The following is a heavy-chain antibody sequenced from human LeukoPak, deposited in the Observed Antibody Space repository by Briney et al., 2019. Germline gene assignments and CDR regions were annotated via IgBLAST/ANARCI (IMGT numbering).Heavy chain of an antibody. Sequence: ASVKVSCKASGYTFTGYYMHWVRQAPGQGLEWMGWINPNSGGTNYAQKFQGRVTMTRDTSISTAYMELSRLRSDGTAVYYCARVRLQSLYSSSSFSGPLYYYYMDVWGKGTTVTVSS. CDR2: INPNSGGT. D-gene: IGHD6-6*01. CDR3: ARVRLQSLYSSSSFSGPLYYYYMDV. J-gene: IGHJ6*03. V-gene: IGHV1-2*02. CDR1: GYTFTGYY.